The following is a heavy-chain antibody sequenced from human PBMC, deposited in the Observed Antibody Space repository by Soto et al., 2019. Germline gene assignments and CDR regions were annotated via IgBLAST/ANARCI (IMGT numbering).Heavy chain of an antibody. CDR3: ARGPKWELIDRVDY. V-gene: IGHV3-33*01. CDR1: GFTFSSYG. J-gene: IGHJ4*02. CDR2: IWYDGSNK. Sequence: GGSLRLSCAASGFTFSSYGMHWVRQAPGKGLEWVAVIWYDGSNKYYADSVKGRFTIPRDNSKNTLYLQMNSLRAEDTAVYYCARGPKWELIDRVDYWGQGTPVTVSS. D-gene: IGHD1-26*01.